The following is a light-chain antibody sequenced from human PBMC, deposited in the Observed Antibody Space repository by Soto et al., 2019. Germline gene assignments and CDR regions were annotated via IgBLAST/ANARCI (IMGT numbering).Light chain of an antibody. Sequence: DIVMTQSPDSLAESLGERATINCKSSQSVLYSSNNKNYLAWFQQRPGQPPKLLIYWASTRESGVADRFSGSGSGTDFTLTISSLQAEDVAVYFCQQYYTTPFSFGGGTKVEIK. J-gene: IGKJ4*01. CDR2: WAS. CDR1: QSVLYSSNNKNY. CDR3: QQYYTTPFS. V-gene: IGKV4-1*01.